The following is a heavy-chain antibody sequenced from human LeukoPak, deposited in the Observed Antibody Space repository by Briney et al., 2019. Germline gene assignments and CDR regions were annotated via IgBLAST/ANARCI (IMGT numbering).Heavy chain of an antibody. J-gene: IGHJ4*02. V-gene: IGHV1-18*01. D-gene: IGHD3-10*01. Sequence: VASVKVSCKASGYTFTSYGISWVRQAPRLGLEWMGWISAYNGNTNYAQKLQGRVTMTTDTSTSTAYMELRSLRSDDTAVYYCARVIYYGSGSYGDYWGQGTLVTVSS. CDR2: ISAYNGNT. CDR3: ARVIYYGSGSYGDY. CDR1: GYTFTSYG.